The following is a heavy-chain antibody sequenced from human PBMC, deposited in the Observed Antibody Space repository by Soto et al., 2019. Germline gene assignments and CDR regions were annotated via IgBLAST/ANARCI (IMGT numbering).Heavy chain of an antibody. CDR3: ARVGGWFDP. CDR1: GGSISSGGYS. CDR2: IYPNGHT. V-gene: IGHV4-30-2*01. D-gene: IGHD3-16*01. J-gene: IGHJ5*02. Sequence: QLQLQESGSGLVKPSQTLSLTCAVSGGSISSGGYSWNWIRQTPGKGLEWIGYIYPNGHTYYNPSLNSRVTISVDMSKNQFSLKMTSVTAADTAVYFCARVGGWFDPWGQGTLVIVST.